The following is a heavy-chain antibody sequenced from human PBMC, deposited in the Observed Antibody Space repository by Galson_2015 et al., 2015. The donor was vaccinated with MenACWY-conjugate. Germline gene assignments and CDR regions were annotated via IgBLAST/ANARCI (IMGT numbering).Heavy chain of an antibody. CDR2: IKKDGSEK. V-gene: IGHV3-7*03. Sequence: VSGFTFRNYWMTWVRQAPGKGLEWVASIKKDGSEKYYVDSVKGRFTISRDNTKNSMYLEMNSLRAEDTAVYYCARGHYGVDVWGQGTTVTASS. CDR3: ARGHYGVDV. CDR1: GFTFRNYW. J-gene: IGHJ6*02.